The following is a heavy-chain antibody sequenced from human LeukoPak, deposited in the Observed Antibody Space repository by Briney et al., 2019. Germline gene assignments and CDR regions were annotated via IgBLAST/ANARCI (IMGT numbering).Heavy chain of an antibody. D-gene: IGHD3-16*01. Sequence: GGSLRLSCAASGFTFTGHNMHGVRQAPGKGLEGVSFVSISSGTIYYADSVKGRFSISRDNAKSSLDLQMNSLRAEDTAVYYCARAMSTFGGVRNYFDSWGQGTLVTVSS. J-gene: IGHJ4*02. CDR1: GFTFTGHN. V-gene: IGHV3-48*04. CDR2: VSISSGTI. CDR3: ARAMSTFGGVRNYFDS.